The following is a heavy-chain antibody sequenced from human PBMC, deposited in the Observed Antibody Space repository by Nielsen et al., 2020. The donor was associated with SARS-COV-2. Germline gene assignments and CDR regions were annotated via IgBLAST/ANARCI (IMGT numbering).Heavy chain of an antibody. Sequence: SETLSLTCTVSGDSINSADFYWNWIRQPPGKRLEWIGYMFYIGTANYNPSFQSRVNISVDTSKNQFSLKLSSVTAADTAIYYCARGGYNIYDFDYWGRGTLVTVSS. J-gene: IGHJ4*02. V-gene: IGHV4-61*08. CDR3: ARGGYNIYDFDY. CDR2: MFYIGTA. D-gene: IGHD5-24*01. CDR1: GDSINSADFY.